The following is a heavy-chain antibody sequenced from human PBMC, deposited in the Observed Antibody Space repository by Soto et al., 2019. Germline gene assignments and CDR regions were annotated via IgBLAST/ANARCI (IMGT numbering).Heavy chain of an antibody. CDR2: ITHSGST. CDR3: AKGKHPDY. CDR1: GGSFSAYY. Sequence: QVQLQQWGAGLLKPSETLSLTCAVYGGSFSAYYWSWIRQPPGKGLEWIGEITHSGSTNYNPSLKSRVTISAHTSKNQFYLKVSSLTAADTAVYYCAKGKHPDYWGQGTLVTVSS. V-gene: IGHV4-34*01. J-gene: IGHJ4*02.